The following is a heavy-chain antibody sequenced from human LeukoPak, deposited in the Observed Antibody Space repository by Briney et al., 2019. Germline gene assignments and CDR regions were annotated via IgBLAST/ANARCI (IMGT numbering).Heavy chain of an antibody. CDR3: ARHSYSNYDFDY. V-gene: IGHV4-39*01. J-gene: IGHJ4*02. Sequence: GSLRLSCAASGFTFSSYSMNWVRQPPGEGLEWIGSFYYSGSTYFNPSLKSRVTISVDTSKSQFSLKLTSVTAADTAVYYCARHSYSNYDFDYWGQGTLVTVSS. CDR1: GFTFSSYSMN. CDR2: FYYSGST. D-gene: IGHD4-11*01.